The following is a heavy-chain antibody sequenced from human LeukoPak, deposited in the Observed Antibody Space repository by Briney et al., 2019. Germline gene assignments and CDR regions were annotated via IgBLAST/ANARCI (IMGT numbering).Heavy chain of an antibody. CDR3: AKVLGPQPDAFDI. Sequence: GGSLRLSCAASGFTFSSYAMSWVRQAPGKGLEWVSAISGSGGSTYYADSVKGRFTISRDNSKNTLYLQMNSLRAEGTAVYYCAKVLGPQPDAFDIWGQGTMVTVSS. CDR2: ISGSGGST. J-gene: IGHJ3*02. D-gene: IGHD2-2*01. V-gene: IGHV3-23*01. CDR1: GFTFSSYA.